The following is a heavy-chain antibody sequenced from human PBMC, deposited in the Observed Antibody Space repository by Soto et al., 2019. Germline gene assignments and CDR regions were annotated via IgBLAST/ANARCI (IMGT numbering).Heavy chain of an antibody. J-gene: IGHJ3*02. D-gene: IGHD3-3*01. CDR1: GFTFSSYS. V-gene: IGHV3-21*01. CDR3: AREPFITIFGVVTDAFDI. CDR2: ISSSSSYI. Sequence: GGSLRLSCAASGFTFSSYSMNWVRQAPGKGLEWVSSISSSSSYIYYADSVKGRFTISRDNAKNSLYLQMNSLRAEDTAVYYCAREPFITIFGVVTDAFDIWGQGTMVTVS.